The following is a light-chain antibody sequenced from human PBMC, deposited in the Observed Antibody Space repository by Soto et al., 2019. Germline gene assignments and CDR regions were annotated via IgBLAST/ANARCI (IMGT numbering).Light chain of an antibody. CDR1: TSDVGTYKF. V-gene: IGLV2-23*02. CDR3: CPHAGSHVI. CDR2: EVS. J-gene: IGLJ2*01. Sequence: QPVLTQPASVSGSPGQSITLSCTGTTSDVGTYKFVSWYQQHPGIAPKLMIYEVSERPSGVSNRFSGSKSGNTASLTISGLQAEDEADYYCCPHAGSHVIFGGGTKVTVL.